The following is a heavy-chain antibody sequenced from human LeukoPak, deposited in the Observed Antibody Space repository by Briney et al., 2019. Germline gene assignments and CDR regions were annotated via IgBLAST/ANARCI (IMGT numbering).Heavy chain of an antibody. Sequence: GGSLRLSCAASGFTFSGSAMHWVRQASGKGLEWVGRIRSKANSYATAYAASVKGRFTISRDDSKNTAYLQMNSLKTEDTAVYYCTRLFPNSGSYADYWGQGTLVTVSS. CDR3: TRLFPNSGSYADY. J-gene: IGHJ4*02. CDR2: IRSKANSYAT. D-gene: IGHD1-26*01. V-gene: IGHV3-73*01. CDR1: GFTFSGSA.